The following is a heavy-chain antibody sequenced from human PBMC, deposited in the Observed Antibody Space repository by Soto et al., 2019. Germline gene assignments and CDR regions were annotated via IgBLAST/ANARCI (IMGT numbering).Heavy chain of an antibody. Sequence: GGSLRLSCAASGFTFSSYSMNWVRQAPGKGLEWVSYISSSSSTIYYADSVKGRFTISRDNAKNSLYLQMNSLRDEDTAVYYCARGALYYYDSSGYPPYWYFDLWGRGTLVTVSS. D-gene: IGHD3-22*01. J-gene: IGHJ2*01. CDR1: GFTFSSYS. CDR2: ISSSSSTI. CDR3: ARGALYYYDSSGYPPYWYFDL. V-gene: IGHV3-48*02.